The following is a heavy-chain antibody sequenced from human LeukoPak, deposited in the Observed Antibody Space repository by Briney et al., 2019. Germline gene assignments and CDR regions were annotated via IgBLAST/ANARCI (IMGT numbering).Heavy chain of an antibody. CDR2: ISGSGVST. Sequence: LPGGSLRLSCAASGFTFSSYAMSWVRQAPGKGLEWVSEISGSGVSTYYADSVRGRFTVSRDSSRDVVFLQMNSLRVEDTAVYYCAGGKYYGLGTRPGYLGYWGLGTMVTVSS. CDR3: AGGKYYGLGTRPGYLGY. J-gene: IGHJ4*02. CDR1: GFTFSSYA. V-gene: IGHV3-23*01. D-gene: IGHD3-10*01.